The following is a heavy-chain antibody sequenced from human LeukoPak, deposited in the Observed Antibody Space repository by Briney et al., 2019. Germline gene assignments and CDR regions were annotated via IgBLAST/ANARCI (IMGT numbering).Heavy chain of an antibody. D-gene: IGHD3-10*01. J-gene: IGHJ5*02. CDR1: GYTFTGYY. CDR2: INPTIGGT. V-gene: IGHV1-2*02. CDR3: ASTMGGGYYL. Sequence: GASVKVSCEASGYTFTGYYIHWVRQAPGPGLEWMGWINPTIGGTNYAQKFQGRVTMTRDTSISTAYMELSRLRSDDTAVYYCASTMGGGYYLWGQGTLVTVSS.